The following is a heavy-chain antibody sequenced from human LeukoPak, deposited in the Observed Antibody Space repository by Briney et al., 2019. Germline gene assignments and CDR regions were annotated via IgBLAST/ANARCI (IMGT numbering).Heavy chain of an antibody. V-gene: IGHV5-51*01. CDR2: IYPGDSDS. J-gene: IGHJ4*02. CDR3: ARRNGDTIDY. Sequence: GESLKISCKGSGYSFTIYWIAWVRQMPGKGLEWMGIIYPGDSDSRYSPSFQGQVTFSTDKSISTAYLQWSSLKASDTAMYFCARRNGDTIDYWGKGTLVTVSS. CDR1: GYSFTIYW. D-gene: IGHD2-21*01.